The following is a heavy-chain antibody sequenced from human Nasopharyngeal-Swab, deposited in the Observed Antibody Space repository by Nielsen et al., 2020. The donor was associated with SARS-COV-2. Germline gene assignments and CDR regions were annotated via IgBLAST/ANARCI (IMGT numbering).Heavy chain of an antibody. Sequence: GGSLQISCAASGFTFSSYWMSWVRQAPGKGLEWVANIKQDGSEKYYVDSVKGRFTISRDNAKNSLYLQMNSLRAEDTAVYYCARDSGGLSIYRKEGDAFDIWGQGTMFTVSS. J-gene: IGHJ3*02. CDR3: ARDSGGLSIYRKEGDAFDI. CDR2: IKQDGSEK. CDR1: GFTFSSYW. V-gene: IGHV3-7*01. D-gene: IGHD3-9*01.